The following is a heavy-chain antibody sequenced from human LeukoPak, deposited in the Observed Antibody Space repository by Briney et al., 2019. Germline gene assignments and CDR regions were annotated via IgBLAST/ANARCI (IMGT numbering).Heavy chain of an antibody. J-gene: IGHJ4*02. Sequence: PSETLSLTCTVSGDSVSSGSYYWSXIRQPXGKELEWIGYIYYTGSTNYNPSLKSRVTISLDTSKNQFSVKLSSVTAADTAVYYCARSRDGYNLDYWGQGTLVTVSS. D-gene: IGHD5-24*01. CDR3: ARSRDGYNLDY. CDR1: GDSVSSGSYY. V-gene: IGHV4-61*01. CDR2: IYYTGST.